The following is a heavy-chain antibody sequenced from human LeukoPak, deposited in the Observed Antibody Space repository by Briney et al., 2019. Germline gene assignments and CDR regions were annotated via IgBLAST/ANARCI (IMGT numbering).Heavy chain of an antibody. J-gene: IGHJ4*02. CDR2: ISSSSSYI. Sequence: AGGSLRLSCAASGFTFSSYSMNWVRQAPGKGLEWVSSISSSSSYIYYADSVKGRFTISRNNAKNSLYLQMNSLRAEDTAVYYCARAAYDYGDYWGQGTLVTVSS. V-gene: IGHV3-21*01. CDR3: ARAAYDYGDY. CDR1: GFTFSSYS. D-gene: IGHD2-2*01.